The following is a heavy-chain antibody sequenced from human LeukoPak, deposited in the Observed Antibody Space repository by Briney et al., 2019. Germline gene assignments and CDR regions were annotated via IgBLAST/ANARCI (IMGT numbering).Heavy chain of an antibody. CDR2: ISYAGSNK. J-gene: IGHJ4*02. CDR1: GFTFSSYG. V-gene: IGHV3-30*12. Sequence: PGRSLRLSCAASGFTFSSYGMHWVRQAPGKGLEWVAVISYAGSNKYYADSVKGRFTISRDNAKNSLYLQMNSLRAEDTAVYYCARDLGDYDFWSGLYYFDYWGQGTLVTVSS. CDR3: ARDLGDYDFWSGLYYFDY. D-gene: IGHD3-3*01.